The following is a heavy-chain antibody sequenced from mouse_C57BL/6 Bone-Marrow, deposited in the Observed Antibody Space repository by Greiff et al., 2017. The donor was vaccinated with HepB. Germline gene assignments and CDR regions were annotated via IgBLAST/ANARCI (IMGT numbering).Heavy chain of an antibody. V-gene: IGHV5-12*01. CDR1: GFTFSDYY. CDR3: ARRGDYDDWYFDV. CDR2: ISNGGGST. D-gene: IGHD2-4*01. Sequence: EVKVEESGGGLVQPGGSLKLSCAASGFTFSDYYMYWVRQTPEKRLEWVAYISNGGGSTYYPDTVKGRFTISRDNAKNTLYLQMSRLKSEDTAMYYCARRGDYDDWYFDVWGTGTTVTVSS. J-gene: IGHJ1*03.